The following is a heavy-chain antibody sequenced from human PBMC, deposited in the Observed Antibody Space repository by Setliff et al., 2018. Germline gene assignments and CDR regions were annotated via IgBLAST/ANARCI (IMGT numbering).Heavy chain of an antibody. CDR3: ARELVIIATWGNSAMGEAFDI. V-gene: IGHV1-2*02. D-gene: IGHD3-16*01. J-gene: IGHJ3*02. CDR2: INPNSGGT. CDR1: GYTFTGYY. Sequence: ASVKVSCKASGYTFTGYYMHWVRQAPGQGLEWMGWINPNSGGTNYAQKFQGRVTMTRDTPISTAYMELGRLRSDDTAVYYCARELVIIATWGNSAMGEAFDIWGQGTMVTVSS.